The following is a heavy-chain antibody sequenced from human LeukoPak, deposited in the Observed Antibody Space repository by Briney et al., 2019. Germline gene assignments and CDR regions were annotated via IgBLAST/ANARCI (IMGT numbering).Heavy chain of an antibody. Sequence: PGGSLRLSCEASGFTFSNYAIHWVRQAPGKGLEWVAIISYDGSNKNYAGSVKGRFTISRDNSKNSLYLQMNSLRPEDTAVYYCARRHDGFDIWGQGTMVTVSS. CDR2: ISYDGSNK. D-gene: IGHD6-25*01. CDR3: ARRHDGFDI. J-gene: IGHJ3*02. CDR1: GFTFSNYA. V-gene: IGHV3-30-3*01.